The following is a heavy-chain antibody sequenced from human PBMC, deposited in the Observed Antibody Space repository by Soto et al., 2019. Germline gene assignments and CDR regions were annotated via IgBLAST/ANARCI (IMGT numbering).Heavy chain of an antibody. V-gene: IGHV3-74*03. CDR1: GFIFSDYW. D-gene: IGHD3-16*01. Sequence: EVQLVESGGGLVQPGGSLRLSCAASGFIFSDYWMHWVRQVPGKGLVWVSGINNDGTSTKYADSVKGRFTISRDNAKKMLYLQMSGLRADDTAVYYCATAQYYERSDYWGQGTLVTVSS. CDR2: INNDGTST. J-gene: IGHJ4*02. CDR3: ATAQYYERSDY.